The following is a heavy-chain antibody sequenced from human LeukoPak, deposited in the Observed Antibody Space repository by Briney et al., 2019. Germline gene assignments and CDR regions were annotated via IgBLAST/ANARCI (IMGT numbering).Heavy chain of an antibody. CDR3: AREVGSDYYDSRLDY. Sequence: GGSLRLSCAASGFTFRSYAMHWVRQAPGKGLEWVAVISYDGSNKYYADSVKGRFTISRDNSKNTLYLQMNSLRAEDTAVYYCAREVGSDYYDSRLDYWGQGTLVTVSS. CDR1: GFTFRSYA. V-gene: IGHV3-30-3*01. J-gene: IGHJ4*02. CDR2: ISYDGSNK. D-gene: IGHD3-22*01.